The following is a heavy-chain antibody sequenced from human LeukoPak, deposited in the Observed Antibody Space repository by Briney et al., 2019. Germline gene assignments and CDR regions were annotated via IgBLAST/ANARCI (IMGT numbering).Heavy chain of an antibody. CDR1: GYTFTHHG. CDR2: ISGYNGDT. V-gene: IGHV1-18*01. J-gene: IGHJ2*01. D-gene: IGHD6-19*01. CDR3: ARDPSNTSGRYQYFDL. Sequence: GASVKVSCKASGYTFTHHGITWVRQAPGQGLEWLGWISGYNGDTIYAQKVQGRVTMTTDTPTTTAYMELRSLTPDDTALYYCARDPSNTSGRYQYFDLWGRGTLVTVSS.